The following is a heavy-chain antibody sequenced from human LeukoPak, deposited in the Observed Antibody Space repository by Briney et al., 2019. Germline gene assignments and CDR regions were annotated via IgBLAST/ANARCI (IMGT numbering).Heavy chain of an antibody. V-gene: IGHV4-34*01. Sequence: KSSETLSLTCAVYGGSFSGYHWNWIRQPPGKGLEWIGSIYYSGSTYYNPSLKSRVTISVDTSKNQFSLKLSSVTAADTAVYYCARGGSRGWFDPWGQGTLVTVSS. CDR3: ARGGSRGWFDP. D-gene: IGHD1-26*01. CDR1: GGSFSGYH. CDR2: IYYSGST. J-gene: IGHJ5*02.